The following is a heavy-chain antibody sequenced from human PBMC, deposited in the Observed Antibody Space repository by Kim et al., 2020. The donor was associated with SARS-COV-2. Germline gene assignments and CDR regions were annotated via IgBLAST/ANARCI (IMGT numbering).Heavy chain of an antibody. Sequence: GGSLRLSCAASGFTFSNAWMSWVRQAPGKGLEWVGRIKSKTDGGTTDYAAPVKGRFTISRDDSKNTLYLQMNSLKTEDTAVYYCTTDLTPRLEPPDYLYYYYYGMDVWGQGTTVTVSS. CDR3: TTDLTPRLEPPDYLYYYYYGMDV. CDR2: IKSKTDGGTT. D-gene: IGHD1-1*01. V-gene: IGHV3-15*01. CDR1: GFTFSNAW. J-gene: IGHJ6*02.